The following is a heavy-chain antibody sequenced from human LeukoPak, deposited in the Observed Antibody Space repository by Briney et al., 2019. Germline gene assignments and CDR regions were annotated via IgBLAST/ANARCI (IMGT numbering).Heavy chain of an antibody. CDR3: ATYINWVAGDV. J-gene: IGHJ6*02. CDR2: INHEGGDI. V-gene: IGHV3-7*01. Sequence: GGSLRLSCAASGFTFDKSWMSWVRQAPGKGLEWVANINHEGGDIQYVDSVKGRFTIPRDNAKDSVYLQMNSLRAEDTAVYHCATYINWVAGDVWGQGATVTVSS. CDR1: GFTFDKSW. D-gene: IGHD7-27*01.